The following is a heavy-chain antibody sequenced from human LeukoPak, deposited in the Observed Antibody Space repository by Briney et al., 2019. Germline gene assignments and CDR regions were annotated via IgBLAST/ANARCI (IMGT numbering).Heavy chain of an antibody. J-gene: IGHJ5*02. V-gene: IGHV4-34*01. CDR3: ARESLPCFGELES. Sequence: PSETLSLTCAVYGGSFSSYYWSWIRQPPGKGLEWIGEINHSGSTNYNPSLKSRVTISVDTSKNQISLKLSSVTAADTTRFYCARESLPCFGELESWGEGTLVTV. D-gene: IGHD3-10*01. CDR1: GGSFSSYY. CDR2: INHSGST.